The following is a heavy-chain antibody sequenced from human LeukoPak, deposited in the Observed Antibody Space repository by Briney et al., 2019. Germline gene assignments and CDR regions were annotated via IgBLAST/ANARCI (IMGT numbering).Heavy chain of an antibody. J-gene: IGHJ6*02. D-gene: IGHD2-15*01. V-gene: IGHV1-18*01. CDR1: GYTFTSYG. Sequence: GASVKVSCKASGYTFTSYGISWVRQAPGQGLEWMGWISAYNGNTIYAQKLQGRVTMTTDTSTSTAYMELRSLRSDDTAVYYCARDIVVVVAATRNYYYGMDVWGQGTTVTVSS. CDR3: ARDIVVVVAATRNYYYGMDV. CDR2: ISAYNGNT.